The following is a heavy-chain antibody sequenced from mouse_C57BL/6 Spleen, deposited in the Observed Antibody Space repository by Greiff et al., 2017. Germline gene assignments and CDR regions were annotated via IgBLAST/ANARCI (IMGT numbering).Heavy chain of an antibody. CDR1: GYTFTSYW. Sequence: QVQLQQPGAELVRPGSSVKLSCKASGYTFTSYWMHWVKQRPIQGLEWIGNIDPSDSATHYNQKFKDKATLTVDKSSSTAYMQLSSLTSEDSAVYYCARVQGAWFAYWGQGTLVTVSA. CDR3: ARVQGAWFAY. CDR2: IDPSDSAT. V-gene: IGHV1-52*01. J-gene: IGHJ3*01.